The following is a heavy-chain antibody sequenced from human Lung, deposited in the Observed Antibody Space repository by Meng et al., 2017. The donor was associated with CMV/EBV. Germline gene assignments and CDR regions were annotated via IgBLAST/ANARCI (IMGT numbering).Heavy chain of an antibody. CDR3: ARSGSSGWIDY. Sequence: VPGLVTPPPTIALTCAISGDSFSSNSAAWNWTTHSTAGGLEWLGRQYYRYKWYNGYAVDVKSQITINPDTSKNQLSQQLNSVTPEDTALYYCARSGSSGWIDYWGQGPLVTVSS. CDR2: QYYRYKWYN. D-gene: IGHD6-19*01. J-gene: IGHJ4*02. V-gene: IGHV6-1*01. CDR1: GDSFSSNSAA.